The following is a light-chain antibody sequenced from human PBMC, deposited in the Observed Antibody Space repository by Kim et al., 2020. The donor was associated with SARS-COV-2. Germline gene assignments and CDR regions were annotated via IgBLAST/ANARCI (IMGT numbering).Light chain of an antibody. CDR1: QSVSSI. CDR3: QQYNNWPLT. V-gene: IGKV3-15*01. Sequence: VSPEERATLSCRASQSVSSILACYQQKPGQAPRLLIYGASTSATGIPARFSVSGSETEFTLTICSLQSEDFAVYYCQQYNNWPLTFGGGTKVDIK. CDR2: GAS. J-gene: IGKJ4*01.